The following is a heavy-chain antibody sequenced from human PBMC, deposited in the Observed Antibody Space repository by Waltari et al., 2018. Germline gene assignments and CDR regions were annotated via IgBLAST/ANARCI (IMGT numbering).Heavy chain of an antibody. D-gene: IGHD2-2*01. Sequence: EVQLVESGGGLVKPGGSLRLSCAASGFTFSSYSMNWVRQAPGKGLEWVSSISSSSSYIYYADSVKGRFTSSRDNAKNSLYLQMNSLRAEDTAVYYCARDRGNGEYQNYYGMDVWGQGTTVTVSS. V-gene: IGHV3-21*01. CDR2: ISSSSSYI. J-gene: IGHJ6*02. CDR3: ARDRGNGEYQNYYGMDV. CDR1: GFTFSSYS.